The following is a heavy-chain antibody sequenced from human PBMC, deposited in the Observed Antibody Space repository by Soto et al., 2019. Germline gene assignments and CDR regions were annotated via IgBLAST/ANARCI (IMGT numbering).Heavy chain of an antibody. Sequence: GASVKVSCKVSGYTLTELSMHWVRQAPGKGLEWMGGFDPEDGETIYAQKFQGRVTMTEDTSTDTAYMELSSLRSEDTAVYYRATDLSEQWLAGFDYWGQGTLVTVSS. D-gene: IGHD6-19*01. CDR1: GYTLTELS. J-gene: IGHJ4*02. CDR3: ATDLSEQWLAGFDY. CDR2: FDPEDGET. V-gene: IGHV1-24*01.